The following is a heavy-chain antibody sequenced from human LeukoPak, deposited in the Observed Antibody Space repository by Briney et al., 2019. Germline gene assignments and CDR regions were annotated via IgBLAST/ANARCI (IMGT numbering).Heavy chain of an antibody. V-gene: IGHV3-30*04. D-gene: IGHD3-3*01. J-gene: IGHJ6*03. Sequence: GGSLRLSCAASGFTFSSYAMRWVRQAPGKGLEWVAVISYDGSNKYYADSVKGRFTISRDNSKNTLYLQMNSLRAEDTAVYYCARKRYYDFWSGYYPYWYYYYYMDVWGKGTTVTVSS. CDR2: ISYDGSNK. CDR1: GFTFSSYA. CDR3: ARKRYYDFWSGYYPYWYYYYYMDV.